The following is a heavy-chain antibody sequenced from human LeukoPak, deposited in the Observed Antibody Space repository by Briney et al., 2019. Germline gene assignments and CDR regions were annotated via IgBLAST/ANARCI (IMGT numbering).Heavy chain of an antibody. CDR2: IIPILNIP. CDR1: GGTFDNSA. J-gene: IGHJ6*02. CDR3: AREKMEVGYYGLDV. V-gene: IGHV1-69*04. Sequence: SVKVSCKASGGTFDNSAINWVRQAPGQGLEWMGRIIPILNIPNYAQKLQGRVTIAADKSTSTAYMELSSLGSDDTAVYYCAREKMEVGYYGLDVWGQGTTVTVS. D-gene: IGHD1-1*01.